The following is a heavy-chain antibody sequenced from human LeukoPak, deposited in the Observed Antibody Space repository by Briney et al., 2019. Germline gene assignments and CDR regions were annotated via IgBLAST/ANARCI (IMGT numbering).Heavy chain of an antibody. CDR1: GFTFSSYA. J-gene: IGHJ6*02. V-gene: IGHV3-23*01. D-gene: IGHD2-2*01. CDR2: ISGSGGST. CDR3: AKALYGCSSTSCYGVDYYYYYGMDV. Sequence: GVSLRLSCAASGFTFSSYAMSWVRKAPGKGLEWVSAISGSGGSTYYADSVKGRLTISRDNSKNTLYLQMNSLRAEDTAVYYCAKALYGCSSTSCYGVDYYYYYGMDVWGQGTTVTVSS.